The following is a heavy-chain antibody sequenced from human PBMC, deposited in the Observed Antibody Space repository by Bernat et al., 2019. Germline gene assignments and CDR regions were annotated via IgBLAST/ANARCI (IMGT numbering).Heavy chain of an antibody. V-gene: IGHV4-59*01. CDR1: GDSISSYY. J-gene: IGHJ5*02. CDR3: ASSLKGGYDSP. D-gene: IGHD5-12*01. CDR2: ISYSGST. Sequence: QVQLQESGPGLVKPSETLSLTCTVSGDSISSYYWTWIRQPPGMGLEWIGYISYSGSTNYNPSLKSRVTISVDTSITTAYMELSRLRSDDTAMYYSASSLKGGYDSPWGQGTLVTVSS.